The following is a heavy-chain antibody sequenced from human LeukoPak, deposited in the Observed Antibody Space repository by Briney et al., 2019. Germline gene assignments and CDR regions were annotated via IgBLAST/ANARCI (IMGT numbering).Heavy chain of an antibody. CDR3: TASITMVRGVIINPYYFDY. Sequence: GGSLRLSCAASGFTFGNAWMSWVRQAPGKGLEWVGRIKSKTDGGTTDYAAPVKGRFTTSRDDSKNTLYLQMNSLKTEDTAVYYCTASITMVRGVIINPYYFDYWGQGTLVTVSS. V-gene: IGHV3-15*01. D-gene: IGHD3-10*01. CDR2: IKSKTDGGTT. CDR1: GFTFGNAW. J-gene: IGHJ4*02.